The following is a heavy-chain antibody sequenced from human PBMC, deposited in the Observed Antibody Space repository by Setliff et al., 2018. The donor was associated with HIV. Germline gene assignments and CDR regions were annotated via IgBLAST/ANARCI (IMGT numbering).Heavy chain of an antibody. CDR2: VYGSGTT. J-gene: IGHJ4*02. D-gene: IGHD2-15*01. CDR1: RASISSGSYY. V-gene: IGHV4-61*10. Sequence: SETLSLTCTVSRASISSGSYYWTWPRQSAGKGLEWIGRVYGSGTTNYNPSLESRVTISMDSSQNQFSLTLTSVTAADTAVYYCARQHTSWRHFDSWGQGTLVTVSS. CDR3: ARQHTSWRHFDS.